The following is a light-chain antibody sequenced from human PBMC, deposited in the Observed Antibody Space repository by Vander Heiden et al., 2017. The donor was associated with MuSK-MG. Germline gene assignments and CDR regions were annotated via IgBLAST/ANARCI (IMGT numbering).Light chain of an antibody. V-gene: IGKV1-39*01. Sequence: DIQMTQSPSSLAASVGDRITIACRASQNIYTYLNWYQHRPGQAPKLLISDASTLQRGVPPRFSGSGSGTDFTLTITSLHPEDFATYYCQQTVMTPPYAFGPGTKLEVK. CDR3: QQTVMTPPYA. CDR2: DAS. CDR1: QNIYTY. J-gene: IGKJ2*01.